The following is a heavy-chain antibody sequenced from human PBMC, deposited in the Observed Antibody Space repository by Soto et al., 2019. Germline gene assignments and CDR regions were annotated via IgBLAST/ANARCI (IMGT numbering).Heavy chain of an antibody. D-gene: IGHD6-19*01. CDR2: ISWNSGSI. Sequence: PGGSLRLSCAASGFTFDDYAMHWVRQAPGKGLEWVSGISWNSGSIAYADSVKGRFTISRDNAKNSLYLQMNSLRVEDTAFYYCAKSRHSSGPERTLFDYWGQGTLVTVS. J-gene: IGHJ4*02. CDR1: GFTFDDYA. CDR3: AKSRHSSGPERTLFDY. V-gene: IGHV3-9*01.